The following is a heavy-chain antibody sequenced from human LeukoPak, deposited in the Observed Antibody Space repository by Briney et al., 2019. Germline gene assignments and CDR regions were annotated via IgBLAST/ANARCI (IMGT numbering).Heavy chain of an antibody. V-gene: IGHV1-2*02. J-gene: IGHJ4*02. CDR1: GYTFTGYY. CDR2: INPNSGGT. CDR3: ARALIQGWELPSDY. Sequence: ASVKVSCKASGYTFTGYYMHWVRQAPGQGLEWMGWINPNSGGTNYAQKFQGGVTMTRDTSISTAYMELSRLRSDDTAVYYCARALIQGWELPSDYWGQGTLVTVSS. D-gene: IGHD1-26*01.